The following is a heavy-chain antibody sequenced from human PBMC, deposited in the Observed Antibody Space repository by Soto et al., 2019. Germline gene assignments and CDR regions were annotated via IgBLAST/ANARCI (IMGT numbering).Heavy chain of an antibody. Sequence: EVQLLESGGGLVQPGGSLRLSCAASGFTFSSYAMSWVRQAPGKGLEWVSAISGSGGSTYYAGSVKGRFTISRDNSKNALYLQMNSLRAEDTAVYSCAKTVYYDFWSGPSRFDYWGQGTLVTVSS. J-gene: IGHJ4*02. V-gene: IGHV3-23*01. CDR3: AKTVYYDFWSGPSRFDY. CDR2: ISGSGGST. D-gene: IGHD3-3*01. CDR1: GFTFSSYA.